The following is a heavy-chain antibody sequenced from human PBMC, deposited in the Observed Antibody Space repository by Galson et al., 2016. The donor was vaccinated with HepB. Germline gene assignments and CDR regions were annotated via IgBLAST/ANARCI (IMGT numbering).Heavy chain of an antibody. CDR1: GDAFSSYA. D-gene: IGHD1-1*01. J-gene: IGHJ3*02. V-gene: IGHV1-69*13. CDR3: ARAGVTGTTTSEAFDI. CDR2: IIPIFSAT. Sequence: SVKVSCKASGDAFSSYAFSWVRQAPGQGLEWMGGIIPIFSATNYAQKFQGRVTISAEEFTSTAYMELSSLRSEDTALYYCARAGVTGTTTSEAFDIWGQGTMVTVSS.